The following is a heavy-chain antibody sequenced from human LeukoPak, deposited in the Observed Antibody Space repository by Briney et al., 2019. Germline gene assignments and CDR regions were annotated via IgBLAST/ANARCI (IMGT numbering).Heavy chain of an antibody. CDR3: ARDRLHYGEYEKTFDY. J-gene: IGHJ4*02. V-gene: IGHV3-48*01. Sequence: GGSLRLSCAASGFTFSSYSMNWVRQAPGKGLEWVSYISHSSSTIYYADSVKGRFTISRDNAKKSLYLQMNSLRAEDSAVYYCARDRLHYGEYEKTFDYWGQGTLVTVSS. CDR1: GFTFSSYS. D-gene: IGHD4-17*01. CDR2: ISHSSSTI.